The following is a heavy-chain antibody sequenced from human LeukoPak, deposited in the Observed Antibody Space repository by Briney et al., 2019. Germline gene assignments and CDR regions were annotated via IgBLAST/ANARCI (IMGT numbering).Heavy chain of an antibody. CDR2: ISSSSSTI. V-gene: IGHV3-48*01. J-gene: IGHJ4*02. D-gene: IGHD2-2*01. CDR1: GFTFSSYS. Sequence: GGSLRLSCAASGFTFSSYSMNWVRQAPGKGLEWVSYISSSSSTIYYADSVKGRFTISRDNAKNSLYLQMNSLRAEDTAVYYCARGFDEDIVVVPAASLDYWGQGTPVTVSS. CDR3: ARGFDEDIVVVPAASLDY.